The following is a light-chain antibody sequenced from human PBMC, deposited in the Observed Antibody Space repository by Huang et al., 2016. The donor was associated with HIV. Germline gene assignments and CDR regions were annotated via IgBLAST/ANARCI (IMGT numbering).Light chain of an antibody. V-gene: IGKV3-15*01. CDR3: QQYNDWPLT. CDR1: QSVSNY. CDR2: DAS. J-gene: IGKJ4*01. Sequence: EIVMTQSPATLSVSPGERAPLSCRASQSVSNYLAWYQQKPGQAPRLLIYDASNGATGIPARFSGSGSGTEFTLTISSLQSEDSAVYYCQQYNDWPLTFGGGTKVEIK.